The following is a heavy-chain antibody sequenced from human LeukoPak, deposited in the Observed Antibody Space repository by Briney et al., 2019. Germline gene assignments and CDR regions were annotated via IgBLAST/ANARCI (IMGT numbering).Heavy chain of an antibody. D-gene: IGHD6-13*01. Sequence: GESLKISCKGSGYRFATYWIGWARQMPGKGLEWMGIIYPGDSDTRYSPSFQGQVTISADKSISTAFLQWSSLKASDTAMYFCARYLGSSWYYYYMDVWGKGTTVTVSS. J-gene: IGHJ6*03. CDR3: ARYLGSSWYYYYMDV. V-gene: IGHV5-51*01. CDR2: IYPGDSDT. CDR1: GYRFATYW.